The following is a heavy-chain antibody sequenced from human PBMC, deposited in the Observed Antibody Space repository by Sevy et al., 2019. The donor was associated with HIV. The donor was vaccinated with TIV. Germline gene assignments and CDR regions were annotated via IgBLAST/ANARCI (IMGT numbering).Heavy chain of an antibody. Sequence: GGSLRLSCAASGFTFSSYAMHWVRQAPGKGLEWVAVISYDGSNKYYADSVKGRFTISRDNSKNTLYLQMNSLRAEDTAVYYCARDFYTYGDALMYYFDYWGQGTLVTVSS. CDR3: ARDFYTYGDALMYYFDY. V-gene: IGHV3-30-3*01. J-gene: IGHJ4*02. D-gene: IGHD4-17*01. CDR1: GFTFSSYA. CDR2: ISYDGSNK.